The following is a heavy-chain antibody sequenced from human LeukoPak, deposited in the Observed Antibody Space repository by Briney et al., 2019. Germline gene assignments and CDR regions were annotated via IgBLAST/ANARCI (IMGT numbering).Heavy chain of an antibody. CDR1: GLSFSSHW. V-gene: IGHV3-7*01. D-gene: IGHD4-17*01. Sequence: GGSLRLSCAASGLSFSSHWMSWVRQAPGKGLEWVANINQDGSVINYVGSVKGRFTISRDNAENSLYLQMNSLRAEDTAVYYCARCGDYLREWFEDYWGQGTLVTVSS. CDR2: INQDGSVI. CDR3: ARCGDYLREWFEDY. J-gene: IGHJ4*02.